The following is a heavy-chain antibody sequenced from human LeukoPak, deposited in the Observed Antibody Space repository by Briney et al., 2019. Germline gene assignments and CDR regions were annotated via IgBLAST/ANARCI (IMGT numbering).Heavy chain of an antibody. Sequence: GGSLRLSCATSGFTFSNYWMSWVRRAPGKGLEWVANIKQDGSDKYYVDSVKGRFTISRDNSKNTLYLQMNSLRAEDTAVYYCAKWPTDYDSSGYYELEVGGYWGQGTLVTVSS. J-gene: IGHJ4*02. CDR3: AKWPTDYDSSGYYELEVGGY. D-gene: IGHD3-22*01. CDR2: IKQDGSDK. CDR1: GFTFSNYW. V-gene: IGHV3-7*01.